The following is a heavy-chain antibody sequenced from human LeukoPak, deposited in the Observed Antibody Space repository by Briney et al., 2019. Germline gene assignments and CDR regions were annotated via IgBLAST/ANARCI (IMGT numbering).Heavy chain of an antibody. V-gene: IGHV3-15*01. CDR3: TTEKDY. J-gene: IGHJ4*02. CDR2: VRSKTDGETT. Sequence: GGSLRLSCAASGFTVSSNYISWVRQAPGKGLEWVGRVRSKTDGETTDYAAPVKGRFSISRDDSINTVYLQMNSLKTEDTAVYYCTTEKDYWGQGTLVTVSS. CDR1: GFTVSSNY.